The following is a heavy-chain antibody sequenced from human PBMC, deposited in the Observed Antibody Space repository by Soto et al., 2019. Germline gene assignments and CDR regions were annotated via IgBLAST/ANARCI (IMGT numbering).Heavy chain of an antibody. Sequence: PSETLSLTCAVYGGSFSGYYWSWIRQPPGKGLEWIGEINHSGSTNYNPSLKSRVTISVDTSKNQFSLKLSSVTAADTAVYYCARGVHKVLSGRGSGSYYKSNWFDPWGQGTLVTVSS. J-gene: IGHJ5*02. CDR2: INHSGST. CDR1: GGSFSGYY. V-gene: IGHV4-34*01. D-gene: IGHD3-10*01. CDR3: ARGVHKVLSGRGSGSYYKSNWFDP.